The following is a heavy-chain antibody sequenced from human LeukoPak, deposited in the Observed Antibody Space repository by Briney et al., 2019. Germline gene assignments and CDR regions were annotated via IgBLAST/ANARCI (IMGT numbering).Heavy chain of an antibody. J-gene: IGHJ4*02. V-gene: IGHV3-21*01. Sequence: PGGSLRLSCAASGFTFSSYSMNWVRQAPGKGLEWVSSISSSSSYIYYADSVKGRFTISRDNAKNSLYLKMNSLRAEDTAVYYCARLVDGDYVFDYWGQGTLVTVSS. D-gene: IGHD4-17*01. CDR1: GFTFSSYS. CDR3: ARLVDGDYVFDY. CDR2: ISSSSSYI.